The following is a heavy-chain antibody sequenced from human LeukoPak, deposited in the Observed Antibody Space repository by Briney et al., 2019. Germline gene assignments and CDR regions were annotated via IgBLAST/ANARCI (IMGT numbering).Heavy chain of an antibody. Sequence: GGSLRLSCAVSGFSISNYWMTWVRQAPGKGLEWVANIKGDGSERYYVDSVKGRFTISRDNAKNSLYLQMNSLRAEDTAVYYCARGDTAMVSHFDYWGQGTLVTVSS. CDR1: GFSISNYW. V-gene: IGHV3-7*01. CDR3: ARGDTAMVSHFDY. J-gene: IGHJ4*02. CDR2: IKGDGSER. D-gene: IGHD5-18*01.